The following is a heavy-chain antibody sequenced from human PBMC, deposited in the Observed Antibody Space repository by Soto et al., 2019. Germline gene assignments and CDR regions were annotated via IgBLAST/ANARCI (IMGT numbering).Heavy chain of an antibody. D-gene: IGHD6-13*01. CDR1: GGSISSGGYY. CDR2: IYYSGST. CDR3: ARDMGTAAGYYYGMDV. V-gene: IGHV4-31*03. J-gene: IGHJ6*02. Sequence: SETLSLTCTVSGGSISSGGYYWSWIRQHPGKGLEWIGYIYYSGSTYYNPSLKSRVTISVDPSKNQFSLKLSSVTAADTAVYYCARDMGTAAGYYYGMDVWGQGTTVTVSS.